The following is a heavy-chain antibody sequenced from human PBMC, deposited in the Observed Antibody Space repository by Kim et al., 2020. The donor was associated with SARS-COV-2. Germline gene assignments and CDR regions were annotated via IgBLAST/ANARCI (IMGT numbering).Heavy chain of an antibody. CDR1: GFTFSSYW. V-gene: IGHV3-74*01. D-gene: IGHD3-22*01. CDR2: INSDGSST. Sequence: GGSLRLSCAASGFTFSSYWMHWVRQAPGKGLVWVSRINSDGSSTSYADSVKGRFTISRDNAKNTLYLQMNSLRAEDTAVYYCARGPKWLLLYYYGMDVWGQGTTVTVSS. J-gene: IGHJ6*02. CDR3: ARGPKWLLLYYYGMDV.